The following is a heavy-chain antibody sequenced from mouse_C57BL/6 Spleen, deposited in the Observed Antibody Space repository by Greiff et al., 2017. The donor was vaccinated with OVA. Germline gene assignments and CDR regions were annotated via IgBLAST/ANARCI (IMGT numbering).Heavy chain of an antibody. CDR1: GYTFTSYW. CDR3: GRCVVRDYCAVDY. Sequence: QVQLQQPGAELVKPGASVKMSCKASGYTFTSYWITWVKQRPGQGLEWIGDIYPGSGSTNYNEKFKSKATLTVDTSSSTAYMQLSSLTSEDSAVYYCGRCVVRDYCAVDYWGQGTSVTVSS. V-gene: IGHV1-55*01. CDR2: IYPGSGST. J-gene: IGHJ4*01.